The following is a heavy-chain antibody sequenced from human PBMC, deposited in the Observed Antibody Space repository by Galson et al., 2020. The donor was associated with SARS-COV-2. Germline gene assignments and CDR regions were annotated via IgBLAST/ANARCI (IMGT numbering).Heavy chain of an antibody. CDR1: GFSLSNARMG. CDR2: IFSNDEK. D-gene: IGHD3-3*01. CDR3: ARIPYITIFDWWFDP. J-gene: IGHJ5*02. Sequence: KMSGPTLVKPTETLTLTCTVSGFSLSNARMGVSWIRQPPGKALEWLAHIFSNDEKSYSTSLKSRLTISKDTSKSQVVLTMTNMDPVDTATYYCARIPYITIFDWWFDPWGQGTLVTVSS. V-gene: IGHV2-26*01.